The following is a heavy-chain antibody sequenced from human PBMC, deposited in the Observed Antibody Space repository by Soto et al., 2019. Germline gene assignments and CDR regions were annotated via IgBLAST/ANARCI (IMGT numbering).Heavy chain of an antibody. CDR3: ARDHEVDTDTGDNGMDV. V-gene: IGHV1-46*01. CDR2: INPSGGST. Sequence: SVKVSCKASGYTFTSYYMHWVRQAPGQGLEWMGIINPSGGSTSYAQKFQGRVTMTRDTSTSTVYMELSSLRSEDTAVYYCARDHEVDTDTGDNGMDVWGQGTTVTVSS. CDR1: GYTFTSYY. J-gene: IGHJ6*02. D-gene: IGHD5-18*01.